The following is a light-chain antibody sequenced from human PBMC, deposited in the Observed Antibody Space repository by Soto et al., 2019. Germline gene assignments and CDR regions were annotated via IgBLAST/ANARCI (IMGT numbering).Light chain of an antibody. V-gene: IGKV3-15*01. CDR2: GAS. CDR1: QSVSSN. CDR3: QQYNSRPTYT. Sequence: EIVMTQSPATLSVSPGERAILSCRASQSVSSNLAWYQHKPGQAPRLLIYGASTRATGIPARFSGSGSGTEFTLTISSLQSEDFAVYYCQQYNSRPTYTFGQGTKLEVK. J-gene: IGKJ2*01.